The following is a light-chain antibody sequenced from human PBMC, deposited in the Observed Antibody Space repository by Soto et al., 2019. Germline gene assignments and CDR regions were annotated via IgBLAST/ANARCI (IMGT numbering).Light chain of an antibody. CDR1: QNINTW. CDR3: QQYNNWPPWT. J-gene: IGKJ1*01. CDR2: DAS. V-gene: IGKV1-5*01. Sequence: DIQMTQSPSTLSASVGDRVTITCRASQNINTWLAWYQQKPGKAPKLLIYDASSLESGVPARFSGSRSGTEFTLTISSLQSEDFAVYYCQQYNNWPPWTFGQGTKVDIK.